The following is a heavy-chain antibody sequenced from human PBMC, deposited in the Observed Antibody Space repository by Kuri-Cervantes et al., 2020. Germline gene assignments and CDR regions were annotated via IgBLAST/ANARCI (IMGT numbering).Heavy chain of an antibody. CDR3: ARGAYCSGGSCYSRDYYGMDV. Sequence: GESLKISCAASGFTFSDYYMSWIRQAPGKGLEWVSYISSSGSTIYYADSVKGRFTISRDNAKNSLYLQMNSLRDEDTAVYYCARGAYCSGGSCYSRDYYGMDVWGQGTTVTVSS. CDR1: GFTFSDYY. CDR2: ISSSGSTI. J-gene: IGHJ6*02. V-gene: IGHV3-11*04. D-gene: IGHD2-15*01.